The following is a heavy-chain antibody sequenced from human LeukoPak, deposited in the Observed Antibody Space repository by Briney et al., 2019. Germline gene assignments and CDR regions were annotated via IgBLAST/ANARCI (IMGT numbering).Heavy chain of an antibody. Sequence: GASVKVSCKASGGTFSSYAISWVRQAPGQGLEWMGGIIPIFGTANYAQKFQGRVTMTRDTSTSTVYMELSSLRSEDTAVYYCAREPNWGSEVASWFDPWGQGTLVTVSS. V-gene: IGHV1-69*05. D-gene: IGHD7-27*01. CDR3: AREPNWGSEVASWFDP. CDR2: IIPIFGTA. J-gene: IGHJ5*02. CDR1: GGTFSSYA.